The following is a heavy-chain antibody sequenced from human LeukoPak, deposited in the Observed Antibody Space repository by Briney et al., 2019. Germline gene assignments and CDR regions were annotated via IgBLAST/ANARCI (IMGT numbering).Heavy chain of an antibody. CDR3: ATHPRANSGYDLSDY. J-gene: IGHJ4*02. CDR1: GGSISTSPFH. Sequence: SETLSLTCTMSGGSISTSPFHWGWFRQPPGKGLEWVASFYYRENTNSNPSLKSRVTISVDTSKNQFSLRLSSVTAADTAMYYCATHPRANSGYDLSDYWGQGTLVTVSS. CDR2: FYYRENT. V-gene: IGHV4-39*01. D-gene: IGHD5-12*01.